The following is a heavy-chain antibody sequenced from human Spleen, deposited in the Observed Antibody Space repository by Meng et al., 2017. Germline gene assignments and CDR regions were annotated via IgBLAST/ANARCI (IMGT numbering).Heavy chain of an antibody. J-gene: IGHJ4*02. CDR3: ARAPRRVQVEYYFDY. CDR1: GFSLSTTGMC. D-gene: IGHD2-8*02. V-gene: IGHV2-70*20. Sequence: SGPMLVKPTQTLTLTCTFSGFSLSTTGMCVSWVRQSPGKAVEWLALSDWDDDKYYSTSLKTRLTISKDTAKNHVVLRMTNMDPVDTATYYCARAPRRVQVEYYFDYWGLGTLVTVSS. CDR2: SDWDDDK.